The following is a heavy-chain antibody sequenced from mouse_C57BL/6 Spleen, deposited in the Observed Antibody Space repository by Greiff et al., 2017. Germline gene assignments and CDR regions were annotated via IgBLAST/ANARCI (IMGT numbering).Heavy chain of an antibody. J-gene: IGHJ2*01. Sequence: EVKLMESEGGLVQPGSSMKLSCTASGFTFSDYYMAWVRQVPEKGLEWVANINYDGSSTYYLDSLKSRFIISRDNAKNILYLQMSSLKSEDTATYYCARDFSSGYLDYWGQGTTLTVSS. CDR1: GFTFSDYY. V-gene: IGHV5-16*01. D-gene: IGHD3-2*02. CDR3: ARDFSSGYLDY. CDR2: INYDGSST.